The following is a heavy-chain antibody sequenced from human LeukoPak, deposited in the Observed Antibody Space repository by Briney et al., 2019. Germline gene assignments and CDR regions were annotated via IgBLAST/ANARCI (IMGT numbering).Heavy chain of an antibody. D-gene: IGHD3-10*01. CDR2: LYYGGNT. J-gene: IGHJ4*02. V-gene: IGHV4-39*07. CDR3: ARSALWFGELDFDY. CDR1: GDSISSSDRY. Sequence: SETLSLTCTVSGDSISSSDRYWAWIRQPPGKGLEWIGSLYYGGNTYYNPSLNGRLTIYVDTSKNQLSLTLRSVTAADTAVYYCARSALWFGELDFDYWGQGTLVTVSS.